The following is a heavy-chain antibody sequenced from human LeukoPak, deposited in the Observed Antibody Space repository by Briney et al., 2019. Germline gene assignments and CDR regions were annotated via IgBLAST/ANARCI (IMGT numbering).Heavy chain of an antibody. V-gene: IGHV3-23*01. CDR3: ARGRGADYGGNSGYFDY. CDR2: ISGSGGGT. CDR1: GFTLSSYA. J-gene: IGHJ4*02. D-gene: IGHD4-23*01. Sequence: GGSLRLSCAASGFTLSSYAMSWVRQAPGKGLEWVSTISGSGGGTYYADSVKGRFTISRDNPKNTLYVQMNSLRAEDTAVYYCARGRGADYGGNSGYFDYWGQGTLVTVSS.